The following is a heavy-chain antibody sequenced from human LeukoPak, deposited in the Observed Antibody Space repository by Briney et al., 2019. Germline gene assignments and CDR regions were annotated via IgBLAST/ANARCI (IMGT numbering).Heavy chain of an antibody. CDR2: ISGRGGST. J-gene: IGHJ2*01. CDR1: GFTFTDYA. D-gene: IGHD3-22*01. CDR3: AKDSSDDSSGYYYVGDWYFDL. V-gene: IGHV3-23*01. Sequence: GGSLRLSCTASGFTFTDYAMHWVRQAPGKGLEWVSAISGRGGSTYYADSVKGRFTISRDNSKNTLYLQMNSLRAEDTAVYYCAKDSSDDSSGYYYVGDWYFDLWGRGTLVTASS.